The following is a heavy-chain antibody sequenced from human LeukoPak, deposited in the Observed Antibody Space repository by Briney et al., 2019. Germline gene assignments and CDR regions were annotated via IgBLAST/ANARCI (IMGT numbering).Heavy chain of an antibody. D-gene: IGHD3-9*01. CDR1: GGSISSSSYY. CDR2: IYYSGIT. J-gene: IGHJ4*02. Sequence: SGTLSLTCTVSGGSISSSSYYWGWIRQPPGKGLEWVGSIYYSGITYYNPSLKSLVTISVDTSKNQFSLKLSSVTAADTAVYYCARLDILTGYYTHWGQGTLVTVSS. CDR3: ARLDILTGYYTH. V-gene: IGHV4-39*01.